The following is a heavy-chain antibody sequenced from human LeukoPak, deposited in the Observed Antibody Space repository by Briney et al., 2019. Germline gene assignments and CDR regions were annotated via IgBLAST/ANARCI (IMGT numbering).Heavy chain of an antibody. CDR3: ARVPITIFGVAAFDY. CDR1: GGSFSGYY. V-gene: IGHV4-59*01. Sequence: SETLSLTCAVYGGSFSGYYWSWIRQPPGKGLEWIGYIYYSGSTNYNPSLKSRVTISVDTSKNQFSLKLSSVTAADTAVYYCARVPITIFGVAAFDYWGQGTLVTVSS. D-gene: IGHD3-3*01. CDR2: IYYSGST. J-gene: IGHJ4*02.